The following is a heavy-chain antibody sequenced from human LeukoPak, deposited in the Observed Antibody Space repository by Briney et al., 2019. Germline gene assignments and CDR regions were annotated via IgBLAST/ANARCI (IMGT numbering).Heavy chain of an antibody. J-gene: IGHJ4*02. CDR2: LGSDGRT. Sequence: GGSLRLSCEASGFGVSGNAMAWVRQAAGKGLQWVSGLGSDGRTHYADSVKGRFTISRDNSKNTLYLQMNSLRAEDTAVYYCAKFAQRYCSGGSCHPFDYWGQGTLVTVSS. V-gene: IGHV3-23*01. D-gene: IGHD2-15*01. CDR1: GFGVSGNA. CDR3: AKFAQRYCSGGSCHPFDY.